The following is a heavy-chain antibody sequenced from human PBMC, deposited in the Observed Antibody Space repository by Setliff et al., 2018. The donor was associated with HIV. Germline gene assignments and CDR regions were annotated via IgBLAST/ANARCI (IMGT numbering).Heavy chain of an antibody. D-gene: IGHD6-19*01. CDR2: IYHSGST. Sequence: SETLSLTCAVSGYSISSGYYWGCIRQPPGKGLEWIGSIYHSGSTYYNPSLKSRVTISVDTSQNQFSLKLTSVTAADTAVYYCASQGRSGWLWGGFVSWGQGTLVTVSS. V-gene: IGHV4-38-2*01. CDR1: GYSISSGYY. J-gene: IGHJ4*02. CDR3: ASQGRSGWLWGGFVS.